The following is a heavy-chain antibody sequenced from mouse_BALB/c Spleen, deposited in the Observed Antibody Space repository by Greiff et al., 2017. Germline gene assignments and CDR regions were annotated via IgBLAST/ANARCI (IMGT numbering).Heavy chain of an antibody. D-gene: IGHD1-1*01. V-gene: IGHV1-4*02. CDR2: INPSSGYT. J-gene: IGHJ1*01. CDR3: ARKEVFITTVVETSWYFDV. Sequence: VQLQQSAAELARPGASVKMSCKASGYTFTSYTMHWVKQRPGQGLEWIGYINPSSGYTEYNQKFKDKTTLTADKSSSTAYMQLSSLTSEDSAVYYCARKEVFITTVVETSWYFDVWGAGTTVTVSS. CDR1: GYTFTSYT.